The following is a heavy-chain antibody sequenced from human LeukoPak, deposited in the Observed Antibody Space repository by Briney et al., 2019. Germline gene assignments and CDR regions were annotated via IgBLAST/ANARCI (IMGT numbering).Heavy chain of an antibody. CDR1: GFTFSSYS. D-gene: IGHD2-2*01. J-gene: IGHJ4*02. Sequence: SGGSLRLSCAASGFTFSSYSMNWVRQAPGKGLEWVSAISGSGGSTYYADSVKGRFTISRDNSKNTLYLQMNSLRAEDTAVYYCAKATIPPIVVVPAAIRGYYFDYWGQGTLVTVSS. V-gene: IGHV3-23*01. CDR2: ISGSGGST. CDR3: AKATIPPIVVVPAAIRGYYFDY.